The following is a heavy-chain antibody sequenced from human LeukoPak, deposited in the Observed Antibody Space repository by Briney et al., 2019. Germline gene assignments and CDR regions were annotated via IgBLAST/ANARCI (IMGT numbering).Heavy chain of an antibody. Sequence: SETLSLTCAVSDYSISNGYYWGWIRQPPGKGLEWIGSIYHSGNTYHNPSLKSRVTISVDMSKNQFSLKLSSVTAADTAVYYCARIGGYDSGAYYPFDYWGQGTLVTVSS. CDR3: ARIGGYDSGAYYPFDY. J-gene: IGHJ4*02. CDR1: DYSISNGYY. V-gene: IGHV4-38-2*01. D-gene: IGHD3-22*01. CDR2: IYHSGNT.